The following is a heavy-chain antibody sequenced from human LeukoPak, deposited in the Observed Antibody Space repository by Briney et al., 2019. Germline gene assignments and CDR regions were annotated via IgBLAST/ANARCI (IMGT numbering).Heavy chain of an antibody. CDR3: AGGQGGYYGSGSYGRYYYYMDV. J-gene: IGHJ6*03. Sequence: WASVKVSCKASGYTFTSYGISWVRQATGQGLEWMGWMNPNSGNTGYAQKFQGRVTMTRNTSISTAYMELSSLRSEDTAVYYCAGGQGGYYGSGSYGRYYYYMDVWGKGTTVTVSS. CDR2: MNPNSGNT. CDR1: GYTFTSYG. V-gene: IGHV1-8*02. D-gene: IGHD3-10*01.